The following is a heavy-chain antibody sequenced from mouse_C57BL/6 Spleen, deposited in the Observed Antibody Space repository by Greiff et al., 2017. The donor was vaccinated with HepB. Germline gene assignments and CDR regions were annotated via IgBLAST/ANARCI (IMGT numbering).Heavy chain of an antibody. Sequence: VQLQQPGAELVMPGASVKLSCKASGYTFTSYWMHWVKQRPGQGLEWIGEIDPSDSYTNYNQKFKGKSTLTVDKSSSTAYMQLSSLTSEDSAVYYCAIFYYYGSSYEGNYAMDYWGQGTSVTVSS. V-gene: IGHV1-69*01. CDR3: AIFYYYGSSYEGNYAMDY. CDR1: GYTFTSYW. D-gene: IGHD1-1*01. J-gene: IGHJ4*01. CDR2: IDPSDSYT.